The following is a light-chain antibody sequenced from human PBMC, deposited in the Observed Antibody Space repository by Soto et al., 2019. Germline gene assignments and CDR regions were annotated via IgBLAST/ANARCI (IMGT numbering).Light chain of an antibody. Sequence: SYELTQPSSVSVSPGQTSSITCSAEKLGDKYACGYQQKPGQSPGQVISQDTKPPSGITERLSGSNSGNTATLTIRGHQAMDEADYYCQAWDSSTYVVFGGGTKLTVI. V-gene: IGLV3-1*01. CDR3: QAWDSSTYVV. CDR2: QDT. CDR1: KLGDKY. J-gene: IGLJ2*01.